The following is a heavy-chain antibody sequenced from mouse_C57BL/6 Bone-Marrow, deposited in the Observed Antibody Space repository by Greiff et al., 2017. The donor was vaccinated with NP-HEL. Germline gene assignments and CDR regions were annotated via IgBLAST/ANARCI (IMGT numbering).Heavy chain of an antibody. D-gene: IGHD1-1*01. CDR3: ARYIYGSSYDWYVDV. CDR2: IYPRSGNT. J-gene: IGHJ1*03. V-gene: IGHV1-81*01. CDR1: GYTFTSYG. Sequence: QVQLQQSGAELARPGASVKLSCKASGYTFTSYGISWVKQRTGQGLEWIGEIYPRSGNTYYNEKFKGKATLTADKSSSTAYMELRSLTSEDSAVYFCARYIYGSSYDWYVDVWGTGTTVTVSS.